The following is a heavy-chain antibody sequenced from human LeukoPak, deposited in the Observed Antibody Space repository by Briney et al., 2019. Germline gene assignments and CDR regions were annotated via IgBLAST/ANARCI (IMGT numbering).Heavy chain of an antibody. CDR2: IIPILGIA. Sequence: EASVKVSCKASGGTFSSYAISWVRQAPGQGLEWMGRIIPILGIANYAQKFQGRVTITADKSTSTAYMELSSLRSEDTAVYYCASASGSPPWYFDLWGRDTLVTVSS. J-gene: IGHJ2*01. V-gene: IGHV1-69*04. CDR3: ASASGSPPWYFDL. CDR1: GGTFSSYA. D-gene: IGHD1-26*01.